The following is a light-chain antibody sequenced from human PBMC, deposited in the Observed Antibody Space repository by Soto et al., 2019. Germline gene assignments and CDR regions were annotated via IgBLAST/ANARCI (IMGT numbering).Light chain of an antibody. J-gene: IGKJ1*01. Sequence: DIMMTQSPDSLAVSLGERATINCKSSQSVLYNSNNKNSLAWYQQKPGQPPKLLIYWASTRESGVPDRFSGSGSGTNFTLTISSLQAEDVAVYYCQQSYSAPPWTFGQGTKVEIK. CDR2: WAS. V-gene: IGKV4-1*01. CDR1: QSVLYNSNNKNS. CDR3: QQSYSAPPWT.